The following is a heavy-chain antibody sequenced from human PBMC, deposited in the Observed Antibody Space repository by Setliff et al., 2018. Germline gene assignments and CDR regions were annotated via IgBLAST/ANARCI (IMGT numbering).Heavy chain of an antibody. D-gene: IGHD3-3*01. V-gene: IGHV1-46*03. J-gene: IGHJ3*02. CDR1: GYTFTRHG. CDR2: INPSGENT. Sequence: ASVKVSCKASGYTFTRHGISWVRQAPGQGLEWLGLINPSGENTVYAEEFQGRVTMTRDTSTSTVYLEVSSLRSEDTAVYFCARDRFYNSWSGTSITAPHDAFDIWGQGTMVTVSS. CDR3: ARDRFYNSWSGTSITAPHDAFDI.